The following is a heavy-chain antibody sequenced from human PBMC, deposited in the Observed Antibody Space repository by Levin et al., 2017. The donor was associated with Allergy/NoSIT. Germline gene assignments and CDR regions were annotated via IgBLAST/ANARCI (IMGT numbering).Heavy chain of an antibody. V-gene: IGHV3-7*01. CDR3: ARDRSGGSCYVCRYFQN. J-gene: IGHJ1*01. Sequence: HPGGSLRLSCAASEFTFSSYWMSWVRQAPGKGLEWVANIKEDGSEKYYVESVKGRFTISRDNAQNSLYLQMNSLRAEDTAVYYCARDRSGGSCYVCRYFQNWGQGTMVTVSP. CDR1: EFTFSSYW. D-gene: IGHD2-15*01. CDR2: IKEDGSEK.